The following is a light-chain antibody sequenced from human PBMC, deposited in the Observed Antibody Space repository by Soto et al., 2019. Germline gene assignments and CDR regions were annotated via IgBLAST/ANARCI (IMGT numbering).Light chain of an antibody. Sequence: DIQMTQSPSPLSASVVDRFTITFLASERINRRLAWYQQKPGKPPKILIYDASSLETGVPSRFSGSGSGTEFTLTISSLQPDDFATYYCQQYNSYSITFGQGTRLEIK. CDR1: ERINRR. CDR2: DAS. CDR3: QQYNSYSIT. V-gene: IGKV1-5*01. J-gene: IGKJ5*01.